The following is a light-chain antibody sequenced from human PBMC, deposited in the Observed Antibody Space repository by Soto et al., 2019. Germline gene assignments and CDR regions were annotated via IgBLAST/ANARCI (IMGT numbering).Light chain of an antibody. CDR2: AAS. CDR3: QQSYSTPRT. J-gene: IGKJ1*01. CDR1: QSISSY. Sequence: DIPMTPSPSSLAASVGDRVTITCRASQSISSYLNWYQQKPGKAPKLLIYAASSLQSGVPSRFSGSGSGTDFTLTISSLQPEDFATYYCQQSYSTPRTFGQGTKGDIK. V-gene: IGKV1-39*01.